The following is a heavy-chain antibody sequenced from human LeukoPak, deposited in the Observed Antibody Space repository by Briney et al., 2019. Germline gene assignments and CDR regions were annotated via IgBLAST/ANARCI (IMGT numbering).Heavy chain of an antibody. CDR3: ARDNGPLYDNYGYYIGMECDS. CDR1: GYSFRSYA. D-gene: IGHD3-22*01. Sequence: PGMSLRLSCAASGYSFRSYALHWVRQAPGKGLEWLAIISYDGGTTYYADSVKGRFTISRDNSRNTLYLLMNTLRVDDTAMYYCARDNGPLYDNYGYYIGMECDSWGQGTLVTVSS. V-gene: IGHV3-30*04. J-gene: IGHJ4*02. CDR2: ISYDGGTT.